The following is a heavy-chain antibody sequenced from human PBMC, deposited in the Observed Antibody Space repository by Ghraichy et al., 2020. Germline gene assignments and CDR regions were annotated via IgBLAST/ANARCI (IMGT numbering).Heavy chain of an antibody. D-gene: IGHD3-22*01. J-gene: IGHJ6*02. CDR2: IYYSGST. V-gene: IGHV4-59*01. CDR3: ARAYYYDRHPFGMDV. Sequence: SETLSLTCTVSGGSISSYYWSWIRQPPGKGLEWIGYIYYSGSTNYNPSLKSRVTISVDTSKNQFSLKLSSVTAADTAVYYCARAYYYDRHPFGMDVWGQGTTVTVSS. CDR1: GGSISSYY.